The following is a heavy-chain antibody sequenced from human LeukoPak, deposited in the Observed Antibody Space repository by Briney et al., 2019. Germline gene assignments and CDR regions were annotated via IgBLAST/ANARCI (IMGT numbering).Heavy chain of an antibody. J-gene: IGHJ4*02. Sequence: SETLSLTCTVSGGSISSYSWSWIRQPPGKGLEWIGEINHSGSTNYNPSLKSRVTISVDTSKHQFSLRLSSVTAADTAVYYCAKWIGLFRQDYWGQGTLVTVSS. CDR2: INHSGST. CDR1: GGSISSYS. V-gene: IGHV4-34*01. CDR3: AKWIGLFRQDY. D-gene: IGHD3-22*01.